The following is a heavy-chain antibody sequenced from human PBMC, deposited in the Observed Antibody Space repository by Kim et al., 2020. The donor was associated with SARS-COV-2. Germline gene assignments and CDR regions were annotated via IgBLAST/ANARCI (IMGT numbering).Heavy chain of an antibody. CDR2: ISSSSSYT. CDR1: GFTFSDYY. D-gene: IGHD3-10*01. J-gene: IGHJ4*02. V-gene: IGHV3-11*03. Sequence: GGSLRLSCAASGFTFSDYYMSWIRQAPGKGLEWVSYISSSSSYTNYADSVKGRFTISRDDAKNSLYLQMNSLRAEDTAVYYCVSSGRFYGSGADYWGQGTLVTVSS. CDR3: VSSGRFYGSGADY.